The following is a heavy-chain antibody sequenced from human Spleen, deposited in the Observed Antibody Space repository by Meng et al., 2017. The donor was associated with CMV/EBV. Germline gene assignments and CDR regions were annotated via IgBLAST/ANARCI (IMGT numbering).Heavy chain of an antibody. CDR1: GFTFSNYE. CDR3: AIYDSSGYYPDAFDI. D-gene: IGHD3-22*01. V-gene: IGHV3-23*01. Sequence: GESLKISCAASGFTFSNYEMNWVRQAPGKGLQWVSALSGSGAYTYYADSVKGRFTISRDSSKNTLYLQMTSLRAEDTAVYYCAIYDSSGYYPDAFDIWGQGTMVTVSS. CDR2: LSGSGAYT. J-gene: IGHJ3*02.